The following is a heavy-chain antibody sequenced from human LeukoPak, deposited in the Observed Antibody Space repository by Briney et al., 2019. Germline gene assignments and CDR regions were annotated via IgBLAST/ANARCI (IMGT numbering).Heavy chain of an antibody. V-gene: IGHV3-48*04. Sequence: PGGSPRLSCVVSGFTFSTYWMYWVRQAPGKGLEWVSYISSSGTTRYYADSVKGRFTISRDNAKNSLYLQMNSLRAEDTAVYYCARGYGGSSPFDYWGQGTLVTVSS. CDR3: ARGYGGSSPFDY. CDR1: GFTFSTYW. CDR2: ISSSGTTR. J-gene: IGHJ4*02. D-gene: IGHD4-23*01.